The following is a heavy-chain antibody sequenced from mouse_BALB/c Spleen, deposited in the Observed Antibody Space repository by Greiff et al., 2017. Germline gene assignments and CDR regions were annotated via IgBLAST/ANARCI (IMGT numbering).Heavy chain of an antibody. J-gene: IGHJ2*01. CDR1: GFTFNTYA. D-gene: IGHD1-1*01. Sequence: EVHLVESGGGLVQPKGSLKLSCAASGFTFNTYAMNWVRQAPGKGLEWVARIRSKSNNYATYYADSVKDRFTISRDDSQSMLYLQMNNLKTEDTAMYYCVRGSPYGDYFDYWGQGTTLTVSS. V-gene: IGHV10-1*02. CDR2: IRSKSNNYAT. CDR3: VRGSPYGDYFDY.